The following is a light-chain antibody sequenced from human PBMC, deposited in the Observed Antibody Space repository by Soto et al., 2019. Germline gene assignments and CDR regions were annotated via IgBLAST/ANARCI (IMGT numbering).Light chain of an antibody. CDR1: QSISSW. V-gene: IGKV1-5*03. J-gene: IGKJ1*01. CDR3: QQYNSYWT. Sequence: DIHMTQSPSTLPASVGARVTITCRSSQSISSWLAWYQQKPGKAPKLLLYKASSLESGVPSRFSGSGSGTEFPLNISSLQPDDFATYYCQQYNSYWTFGQGTKVDIK. CDR2: KAS.